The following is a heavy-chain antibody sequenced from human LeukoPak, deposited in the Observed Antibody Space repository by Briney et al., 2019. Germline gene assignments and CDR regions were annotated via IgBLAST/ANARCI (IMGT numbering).Heavy chain of an antibody. CDR2: IYPGDSDT. D-gene: IGHD5-18*01. CDR3: ARRGEAMDPFDY. Sequence: GESLKISCKDSGYSFTSYWIGWVRQIPGKGLEWMGIIYPGDSDTRYSPSFQGQVTISADKSINTAYLQWSSLKASDTAIYYCARRGEAMDPFDYWGQGTLVTVSS. J-gene: IGHJ4*02. V-gene: IGHV5-51*01. CDR1: GYSFTSYW.